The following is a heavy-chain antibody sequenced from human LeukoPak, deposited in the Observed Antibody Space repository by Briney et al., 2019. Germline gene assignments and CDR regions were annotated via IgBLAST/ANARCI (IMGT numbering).Heavy chain of an antibody. CDR2: IIPILGIA. CDR3: ARGFWSGPYYYYGMDV. CDR1: GGTFSSYA. D-gene: IGHD3-3*01. V-gene: IGHV1-69*04. J-gene: IGHJ6*02. Sequence: SVKVSCKASGGTFSSYAISWVRQAPGQGLEWMGRIIPILGIANYAQKFQGRVTITADKSTSTAYMELSSLRSEDTAVYYCARGFWSGPYYYYGMDVWGQGTTVIVSS.